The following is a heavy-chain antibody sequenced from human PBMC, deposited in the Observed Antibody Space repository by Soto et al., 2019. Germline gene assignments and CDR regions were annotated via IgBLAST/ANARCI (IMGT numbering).Heavy chain of an antibody. D-gene: IGHD1-7*01. J-gene: IGHJ3*02. CDR1: GFTFRSYA. V-gene: IGHV3-23*01. CDR3: AKGNSWSPALVLDI. CDR2: ISGSGGST. Sequence: EVQLLESGGGLVQPGGSLRLSCAASGFTFRSYAMNWVRQAPGKGLEWVSAISGSGGSTYYADSVKGRFTISRDSSKNTLYRQMHSLRAEDTAVYYCAKGNSWSPALVLDIWGQGTMVTVAS.